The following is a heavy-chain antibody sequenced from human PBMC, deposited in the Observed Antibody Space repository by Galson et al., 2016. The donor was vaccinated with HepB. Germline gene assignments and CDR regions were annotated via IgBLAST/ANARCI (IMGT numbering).Heavy chain of an antibody. D-gene: IGHD3-10*01. Sequence: SVKVSCKASGHTFSSYGINWVRQAPGQGLEWMGGIIPIFGTANYAQKFQGRVTITADESTSTAYMEVSSLRSEDTAVYYCAGFVFGGTRDAFDIWGQGTMVTVSA. CDR1: GHTFSSYG. V-gene: IGHV1-69*13. CDR3: AGFVFGGTRDAFDI. J-gene: IGHJ3*02. CDR2: IIPIFGTA.